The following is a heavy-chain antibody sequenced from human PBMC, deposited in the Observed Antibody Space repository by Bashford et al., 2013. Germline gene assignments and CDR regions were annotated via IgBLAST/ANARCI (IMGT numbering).Heavy chain of an antibody. D-gene: IGHD2-15*01. V-gene: IGHV5-51*01. CDR3: ARLGEYRSGGTSYAGGFFDY. J-gene: IGHJ4*02. CDR2: IFPGDSDV. Sequence: WVRQMPGKGLEWMGIIFPGDSDVRYSPSFQGQVTMSADKSLSTAYLQWSSLKASDSALYYCARLGEYRSGGTSYAGGFFDYVGPGNRGHRLL.